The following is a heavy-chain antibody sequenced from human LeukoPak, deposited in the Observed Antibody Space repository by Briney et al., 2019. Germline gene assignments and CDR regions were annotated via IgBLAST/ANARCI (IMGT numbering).Heavy chain of an antibody. V-gene: IGHV3-30*02. J-gene: IGHJ4*02. CDR1: GFTFSSYA. CDR2: IRYDGSNK. Sequence: PGGSLRLSCAASGFTFSSYAMHWVRQAPGKGLEWVAFIRYDGSNKYYADSVKGRFTISRDNSKNTLYLQMNSLRAEDTAVYYCAKSGYSGSYYSGYWGQGTLVTVSS. CDR3: AKSGYSGSYYSGY. D-gene: IGHD1-26*01.